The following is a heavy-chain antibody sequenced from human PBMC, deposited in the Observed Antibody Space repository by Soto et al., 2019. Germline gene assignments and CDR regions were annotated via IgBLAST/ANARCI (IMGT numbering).Heavy chain of an antibody. V-gene: IGHV4-61*08. D-gene: IGHD2-21*02. CDR2: IYSSGST. Sequence: QVQLQESGPGLVKPSETLSLTATVSGASIRNTGFYWSWIRQPPGKGLEWIGYIYSSGSTTYNSSPQGRVPISLDTSKNQVSLNLTSVTAADTAMYYCARTTASRSLDVWGHGTMVSVSS. J-gene: IGHJ3*01. CDR1: GASIRNTGFY. CDR3: ARTTASRSLDV.